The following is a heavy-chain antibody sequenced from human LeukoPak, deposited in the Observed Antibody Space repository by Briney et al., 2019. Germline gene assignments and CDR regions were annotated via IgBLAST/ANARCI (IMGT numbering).Heavy chain of an antibody. CDR3: ARAKKGAAASPDLNYFDY. Sequence: SVKVSCKASGYTFTSYAMNWVRQAPGQGLEWMGRIIPILGIANYAQKFQGRVTITADKSTSTAYMELSSLRSEDTAVYYCARAKKGAAASPDLNYFDYWGRGTLVTVSS. CDR2: IIPILGIA. D-gene: IGHD6-13*01. J-gene: IGHJ4*02. V-gene: IGHV1-69*04. CDR1: GYTFTSYA.